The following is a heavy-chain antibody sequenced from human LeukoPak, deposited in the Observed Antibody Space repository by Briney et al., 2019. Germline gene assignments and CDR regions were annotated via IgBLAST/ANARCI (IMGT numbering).Heavy chain of an antibody. J-gene: IGHJ3*02. CDR1: GFTFSSYA. D-gene: IGHD5-12*01. CDR2: ISSSGGST. Sequence: GGSLRLSCSASGFTFSSYAMHWVRQAPGKGLEYVSVISSSGGSTYYADPVKGRFTISRDNSKITLYLQMSSLRAEDTAVYYCVKMPKSGAFDIWGQGTMVIVFS. CDR3: VKMPKSGAFDI. V-gene: IGHV3-64D*06.